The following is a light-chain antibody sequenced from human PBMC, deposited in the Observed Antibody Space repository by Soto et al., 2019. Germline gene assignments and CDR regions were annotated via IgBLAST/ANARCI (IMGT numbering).Light chain of an antibody. CDR2: GAS. Sequence: EVVLTQSPGTQSLSPGERATLSCGASQSVTSSFLAWYQQKPGQTPRLLIYGASSRATGIPDRFSGSGSGTDFTLTISRLEPEDFAVYHCQQYYNWWTFGQGTKVDI. CDR3: QQYYNWWT. J-gene: IGKJ1*01. CDR1: QSVTSSF. V-gene: IGKV3-20*01.